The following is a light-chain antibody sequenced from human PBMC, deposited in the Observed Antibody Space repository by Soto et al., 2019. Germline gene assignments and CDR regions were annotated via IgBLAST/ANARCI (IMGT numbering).Light chain of an antibody. Sequence: AIRMTQSPSSFSASTGDRVTITCRASQTISSYLACYQQKPWKAPKLLIYAASSLQSGVPSRFSGSGSGTDFTLTISCLQSEDFATYYCQQYYGFPYTLGQGTKLEIK. J-gene: IGKJ2*01. CDR1: QTISSY. CDR3: QQYYGFPYT. CDR2: AAS. V-gene: IGKV1-8*01.